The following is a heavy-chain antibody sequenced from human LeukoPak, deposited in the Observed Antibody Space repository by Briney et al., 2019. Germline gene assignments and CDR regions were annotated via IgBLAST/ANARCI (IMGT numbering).Heavy chain of an antibody. Sequence: GGSLRLSCAASGFAFSTNWMHWVRQAPGKGLVWVSHISTDARTITYADFVRGRFTISRDNAKNTLYLQMNSLRAEDTALYYCVRGQATAWGLDYWGQGTLVTVSS. D-gene: IGHD6-13*01. CDR3: VRGQATAWGLDY. J-gene: IGHJ4*02. CDR2: ISTDARTI. CDR1: GFAFSTNW. V-gene: IGHV3-74*01.